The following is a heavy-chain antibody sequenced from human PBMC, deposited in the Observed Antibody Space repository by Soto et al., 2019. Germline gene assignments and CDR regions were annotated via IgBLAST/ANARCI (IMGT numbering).Heavy chain of an antibody. D-gene: IGHD3-3*01. Sequence: QVQLVQSGAEVKKPGSSVKVSCKASGGTFSNHVISWVRQAPGQGLEWMGGIINIFGTANYAQKFQGRVTITADDSPSTAHRELSSLRSEDTAVYYCARGPYEFWSGYYRPDFHSGMDVWGQGTTVTVSS. CDR3: ARGPYEFWSGYYRPDFHSGMDV. J-gene: IGHJ6*02. CDR1: GGTFSNHV. CDR2: IINIFGTA. V-gene: IGHV1-69*12.